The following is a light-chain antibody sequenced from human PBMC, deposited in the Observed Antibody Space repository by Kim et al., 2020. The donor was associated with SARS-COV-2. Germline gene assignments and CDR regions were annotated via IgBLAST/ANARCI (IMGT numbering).Light chain of an antibody. CDR2: AAS. CDR3: QKYNSAPRT. CDR1: QGISNY. Sequence: AYVGDRVTIAGRASQGISNYLAWYQQKPGKVPKLLIDAASTVQSGVPSRFSGSGSGTDFTLTISSLQPEDVATYYSQKYNSAPRTFGGGTKVEIK. V-gene: IGKV1-27*01. J-gene: IGKJ4*01.